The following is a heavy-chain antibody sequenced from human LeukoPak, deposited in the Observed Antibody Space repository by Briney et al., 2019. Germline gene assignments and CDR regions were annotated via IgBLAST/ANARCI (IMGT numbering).Heavy chain of an antibody. Sequence: TGGSLRLSCAAPGFTFSSYGMHWVRQAPGKGLEWVAFIRYDGSNKYYADSVKGRFTISRDNSKNTLYLQMNSLRAEDTAVYYCAKAPHYYHYYMDVWGKGTTVTVSS. V-gene: IGHV3-30*02. CDR2: IRYDGSNK. CDR1: GFTFSSYG. CDR3: AKAPHYYHYYMDV. J-gene: IGHJ6*03.